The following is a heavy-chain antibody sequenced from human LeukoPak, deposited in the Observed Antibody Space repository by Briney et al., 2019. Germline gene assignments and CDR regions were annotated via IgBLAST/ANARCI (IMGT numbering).Heavy chain of an antibody. CDR1: GGFFSAYY. Sequence: SETLSLTCAVYGGFFSAYYWSWIRQPPGKGLEWVGEINHSGSTNYNPSLKSRVTISVDTSKNQFSLKLSSVTAADTAVYYCARRRGYSYGFGYWGQGTLVTVSS. D-gene: IGHD5-18*01. CDR2: INHSGST. J-gene: IGHJ4*02. V-gene: IGHV4-34*01. CDR3: ARRRGYSYGFGY.